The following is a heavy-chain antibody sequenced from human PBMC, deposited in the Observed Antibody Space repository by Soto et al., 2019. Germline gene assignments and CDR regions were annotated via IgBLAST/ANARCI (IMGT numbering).Heavy chain of an antibody. V-gene: IGHV3-48*01. CDR1: GFTCSSYS. Sequence: EVQLVESGGGLIQPGGSLRLSCAASGFTCSSYSMNWVRQAPGKGLEWVSYISSSSTTMHYADSVEGRFTISRDNARNSLYLQMNSLRAEDTAVYYCARFPHGDYFDYWGQGTLVTVSS. CDR3: ARFPHGDYFDY. J-gene: IGHJ4*02. CDR2: ISSSSTTM. D-gene: IGHD4-17*01.